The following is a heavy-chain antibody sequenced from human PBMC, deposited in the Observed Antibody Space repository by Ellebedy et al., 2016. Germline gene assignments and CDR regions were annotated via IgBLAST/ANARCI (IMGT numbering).Heavy chain of an antibody. CDR2: IIPLFDIT. CDR3: ARGVAPALYSSSSSGEYYMDV. J-gene: IGHJ6*03. CDR1: GGAFSSYA. D-gene: IGHD6-6*01. V-gene: IGHV1-69*13. Sequence: SVKVSCXASGGAFSSYAVSWVRQAPGQGLEWMGGIIPLFDITNYAQKFQGRVTTAADESTRTVYMELSSLRSEDTAVYYCARGVAPALYSSSSSGEYYMDVWGKGTTVTVSS.